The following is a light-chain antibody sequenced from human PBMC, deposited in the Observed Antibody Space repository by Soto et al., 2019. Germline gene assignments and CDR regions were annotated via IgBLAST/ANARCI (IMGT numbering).Light chain of an antibody. J-gene: IGLJ1*01. Sequence: QSVLTQPRSVSGSPGQSVTIFCTGTSXDVGGYNCVSWYQQHPGKAPQLIIYDVTQRPSGVPDRFSGSKSGNTASLSISGLQAEDEADYYCCSHSASYTFVFGTGTKVTVL. CDR2: DVT. V-gene: IGLV2-11*01. CDR3: CSHSASYTFV. CDR1: SXDVGGYNC.